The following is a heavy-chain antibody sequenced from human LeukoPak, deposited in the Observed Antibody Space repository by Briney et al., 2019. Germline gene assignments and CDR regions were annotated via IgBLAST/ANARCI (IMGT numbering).Heavy chain of an antibody. V-gene: IGHV3-7*01. CDR1: GFPFNVQT. CDR3: VRGGAARGRFEN. J-gene: IGHJ4*02. D-gene: IGHD6-25*01. CDR2: MREDGSEI. Sequence: GGSLRLSCVASGFPFNVQTMSWVRQAPGKGLDWVASMREDGSEINYVDSVKGRFTISRDNPKNSLYLQMNSLRAEDTAVYYCVRGGAARGRFENWGQGTLVTVSS.